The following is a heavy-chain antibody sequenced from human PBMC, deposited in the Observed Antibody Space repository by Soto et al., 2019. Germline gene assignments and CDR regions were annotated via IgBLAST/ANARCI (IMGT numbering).Heavy chain of an antibody. Sequence: ASVKVSCKASGYTFTSYGVSWVRQAPGQGLEWMGWISAFNGQTNYIQKVQGRVTLTTDASTSTAYMELRSLRSDDTAVYYCARGGDYYYGLDVWGQGPTVTVSS. CDR3: ARGGDYYYGLDV. CDR1: GYTFTSYG. J-gene: IGHJ6*02. V-gene: IGHV1-18*01. CDR2: ISAFNGQT. D-gene: IGHD3-16*01.